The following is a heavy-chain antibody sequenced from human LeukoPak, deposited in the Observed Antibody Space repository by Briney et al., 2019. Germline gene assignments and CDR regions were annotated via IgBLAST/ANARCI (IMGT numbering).Heavy chain of an antibody. V-gene: IGHV4-31*03. CDR2: IYYSGST. Sequence: PSETLSLTCTVSGGSISSGGYYWSWIRQHPGKGLEWIGYIYYSGSTYYNPSLKSRVTISVDTSKNQFSLKLSSVTAADTAVYYCARDRGAKTSARMTTVVKGHAFDIWGQGTMVTVSS. D-gene: IGHD4-23*01. CDR3: ARDRGAKTSARMTTVVKGHAFDI. CDR1: GGSISSGGYY. J-gene: IGHJ3*02.